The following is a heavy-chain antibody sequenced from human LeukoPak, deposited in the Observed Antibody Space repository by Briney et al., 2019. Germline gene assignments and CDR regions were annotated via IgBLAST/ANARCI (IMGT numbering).Heavy chain of an antibody. J-gene: IGHJ6*02. Sequence: GGSLRLSCAASGFTFSSYGMHWVRQAPGKGLEWGAVIWYDGSNKYYADSVKGRFTISRDNSKNTLYLQMNSLRAEDTAVYYCARGERLAMVRGVIITGEYYYGMDVWGQGTTVTVSS. CDR1: GFTFSSYG. V-gene: IGHV3-33*01. D-gene: IGHD3-10*01. CDR3: ARGERLAMVRGVIITGEYYYGMDV. CDR2: IWYDGSNK.